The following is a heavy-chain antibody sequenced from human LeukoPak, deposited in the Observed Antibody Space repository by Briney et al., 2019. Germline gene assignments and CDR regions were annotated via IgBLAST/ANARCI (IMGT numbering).Heavy chain of an antibody. Sequence: ASVTVSCKASGYTFTSYDINWVRQAAGQGREWMGWMNPNSGNTSYAQKLQGRVTMTTNTSISTAYMELSSLRSEDTAVYYCARYGHGGYSGYDRWGQGTLVTVS. CDR3: ARYGHGGYSGYDR. CDR1: GYTFTSYD. V-gene: IGHV1-8*01. J-gene: IGHJ5*02. CDR2: MNPNSGNT. D-gene: IGHD5-12*01.